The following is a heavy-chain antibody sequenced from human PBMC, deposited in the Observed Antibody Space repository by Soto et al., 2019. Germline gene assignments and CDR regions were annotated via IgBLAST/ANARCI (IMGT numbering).Heavy chain of an antibody. Sequence: SGPTLVNPTDTLTLTCTVPFFPLTTGKMGVSWIRQPPGKALEWLAHIFSDNERSYSTSLQGRLTISKDTSGSQVVLSMTNVDPVDTATYYCARMNVDSYQFYYAMDVWGQGTTVTVSS. CDR1: FFPLTTGKMG. CDR2: IFSDNER. V-gene: IGHV2-26*01. D-gene: IGHD4-17*01. J-gene: IGHJ6*02. CDR3: ARMNVDSYQFYYAMDV.